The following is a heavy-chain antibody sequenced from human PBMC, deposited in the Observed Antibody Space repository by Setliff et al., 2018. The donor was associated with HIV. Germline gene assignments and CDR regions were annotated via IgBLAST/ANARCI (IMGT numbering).Heavy chain of an antibody. CDR3: ARAAGDWNTFDI. D-gene: IGHD1-1*01. J-gene: IGHJ3*02. Sequence: ASVKVSCKASGYTFTGYYMHWVRQAPGQGLEWMGWINPNSGDTNYAQKFQGRVTMTRDTSISTAYMEMSRLRSDDTAIYYCARAAGDWNTFDIWGQGTMVTVSS. CDR2: INPNSGDT. CDR1: GYTFTGYY. V-gene: IGHV1-2*02.